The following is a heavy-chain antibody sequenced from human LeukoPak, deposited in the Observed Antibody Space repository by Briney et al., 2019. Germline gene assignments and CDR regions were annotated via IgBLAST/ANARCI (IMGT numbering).Heavy chain of an antibody. Sequence: GGSLRLSCAASGFVFSSNWMTWVRQAPGKGLKWVANIKQDGSEKYYVDSVKGRFAISRDNANNSLYLQMNSLRAEDTSVYYCARGLRWVDYWGQGTLVTVSS. J-gene: IGHJ4*02. CDR2: IKQDGSEK. V-gene: IGHV3-7*04. D-gene: IGHD4-23*01. CDR3: ARGLRWVDY. CDR1: GFVFSSNW.